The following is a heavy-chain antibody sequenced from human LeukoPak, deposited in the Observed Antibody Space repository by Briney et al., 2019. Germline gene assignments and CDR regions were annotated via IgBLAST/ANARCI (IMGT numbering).Heavy chain of an antibody. CDR3: ARLGSFWSGYNYFDY. CDR1: GGSISSSSYY. Sequence: SETLSLTCAVSGGSISSSSYYWGWIRQPPGKGLEWIGSIYYSGSTYYNPSLKSRVTISVDTSKNQFSLKLSSVTAADTAVYYCARLGSFWSGYNYFDYWGQGTLVTVSS. J-gene: IGHJ4*02. V-gene: IGHV4-39*01. CDR2: IYYSGST. D-gene: IGHD3-3*01.